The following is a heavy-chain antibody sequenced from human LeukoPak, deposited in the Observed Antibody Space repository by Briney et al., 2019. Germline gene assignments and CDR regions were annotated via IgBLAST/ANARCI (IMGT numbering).Heavy chain of an antibody. D-gene: IGHD6-19*01. V-gene: IGHV3-48*02. CDR1: GFTFSSYS. Sequence: GGSLRLSCAASGFTFSSYSMNWVRQAPGKGLEWVSYISSSSSSMFYADSVRGRFTISRDNAKNSLYLQMNSLRDEDTAVYYCARFTGYNSGWPFDYWGQGTLVTVPS. CDR3: ARFTGYNSGWPFDY. J-gene: IGHJ4*02. CDR2: ISSSSSSM.